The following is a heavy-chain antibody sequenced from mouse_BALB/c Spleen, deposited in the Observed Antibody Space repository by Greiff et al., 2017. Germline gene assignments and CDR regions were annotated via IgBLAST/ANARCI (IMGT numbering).Heavy chain of an antibody. Sequence: EVQGVESGGGLVKPGGSLKLSCAASGFTFSSYAMSWVRQTPEKRLEWVASISSGGSTYYPDSVKGRFTISRDNARNILYLQMSSLRSEDTAMYYCARGGLRLPFDYWGQGTTLTVSS. D-gene: IGHD1-2*01. CDR2: ISSGGST. J-gene: IGHJ2*01. CDR3: ARGGLRLPFDY. CDR1: GFTFSSYA. V-gene: IGHV5-6-5*01.